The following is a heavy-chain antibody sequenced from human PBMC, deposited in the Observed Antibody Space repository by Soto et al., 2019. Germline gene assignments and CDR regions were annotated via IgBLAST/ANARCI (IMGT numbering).Heavy chain of an antibody. D-gene: IGHD2-2*02. Sequence: PGGSLRLSCVGSGFTFSTYSINWVRQAPGKGLEWVSSISSRSDIYYADSVKGRFTISRDNAKNSVSLQMNSLRAEDTAVYYCAREYTAWPLAYGLDFWGQGTTITVSS. CDR2: ISSRSDI. CDR3: AREYTAWPLAYGLDF. J-gene: IGHJ6*02. V-gene: IGHV3-21*01. CDR1: GFTFSTYS.